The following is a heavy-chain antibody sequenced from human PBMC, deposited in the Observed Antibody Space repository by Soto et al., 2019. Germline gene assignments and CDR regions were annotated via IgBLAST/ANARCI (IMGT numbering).Heavy chain of an antibody. D-gene: IGHD5-18*01. CDR3: ASGIQLWLRRINNGYSG. Sequence: QVQLVQSGAEVKKPESSVKVSCKAPGGTFSTYAISWVRQAPGQGLEWMGGIIPMFGTANYAQRFQDRVKITADGSTNTVYMELSSLRSEDTAVYFCASGIQLWLRRINNGYSGWGQGTLVTVSS. CDR2: IIPMFGTA. V-gene: IGHV1-69*12. CDR1: GGTFSTYA. J-gene: IGHJ4*02.